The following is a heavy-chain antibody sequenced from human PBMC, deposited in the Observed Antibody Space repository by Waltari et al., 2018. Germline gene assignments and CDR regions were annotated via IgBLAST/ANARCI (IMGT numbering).Heavy chain of an antibody. V-gene: IGHV3-33*01. J-gene: IGHJ5*02. CDR2: IWYDGSNK. CDR1: GFPFSSYA. CDR3: ARDQHYYDSSGYYRNWFDP. Sequence: QVQLVESGGGVVQPGRSLSLSCAASGFPFSSYAMHWIRQAPAKVLEWVAVIWYDGSNKYYADSVKGRFTISRDNSKNTLYLQMNSLRAEDTAVYYCARDQHYYDSSGYYRNWFDPWGQGTLVTVSS. D-gene: IGHD3-22*01.